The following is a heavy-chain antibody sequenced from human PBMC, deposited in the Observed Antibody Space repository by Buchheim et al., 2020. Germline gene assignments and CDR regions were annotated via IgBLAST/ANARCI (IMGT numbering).Heavy chain of an antibody. CDR3: ARGAYSSLLDY. CDR2: IYYSGST. J-gene: IGHJ4*02. V-gene: IGHV4-59*08. CDR1: GGSIGSYY. D-gene: IGHD6-13*01. Sequence: QVQLQESGPGLVKPSETLSLTCTVSGGSIGSYYWSWIRQPPGKGLEWIGYIYYSGSTNYNPSLKSRVTISVDTSKNQFSLKLSSVTAADTAVYYCARGAYSSLLDYWGQGTL.